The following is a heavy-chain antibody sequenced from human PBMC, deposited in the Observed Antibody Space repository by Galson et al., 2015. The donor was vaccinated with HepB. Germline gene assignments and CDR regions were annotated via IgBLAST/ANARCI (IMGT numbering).Heavy chain of an antibody. CDR2: ITSGGGT. D-gene: IGHD6-13*01. CDR3: ARNEGPAAGRGVY. Sequence: SLRLSCAASGFNFSPYPMSWVRQAPGKGLEWVSSITSGGGTYYAASVEGRFTISRDNSKNTLYLQMNSLRAEDTAVYYCARNEGPAAGRGVYWGQGALVTVSS. V-gene: IGHV3-23*01. CDR1: GFNFSPYP. J-gene: IGHJ4*02.